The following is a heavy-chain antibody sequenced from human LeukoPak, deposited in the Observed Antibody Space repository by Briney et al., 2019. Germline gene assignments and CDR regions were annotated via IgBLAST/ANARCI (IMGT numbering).Heavy chain of an antibody. Sequence: GSLRLSCAASGFTFDDYAMHWVRQAPGKGLEWIGEINHSGSTNYNPSLKSRVTISVDTSKNQFSLKLSSVTAADTAVYYCARGGYDSSGYYFDYWGQGTLVTVSS. V-gene: IGHV4-34*01. CDR1: GFTFDDYA. CDR3: ARGGYDSSGYYFDY. D-gene: IGHD3-22*01. J-gene: IGHJ4*02. CDR2: INHSGST.